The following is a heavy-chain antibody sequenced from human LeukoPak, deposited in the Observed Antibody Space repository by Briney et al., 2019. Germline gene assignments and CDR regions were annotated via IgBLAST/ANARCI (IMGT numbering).Heavy chain of an antibody. CDR1: GFTFSSYA. Sequence: GGSLRLSCAASGFTFSSYAMHWVRQAPGKGLEWVAVISYDGSNKYYADSVKGRFTISRVNSKNTLYLQMNSLRAEDTAVYYCARESAWDYVWGSYRHFDYWGQGTLVTVSS. D-gene: IGHD3-16*02. CDR2: ISYDGSNK. J-gene: IGHJ4*02. V-gene: IGHV3-30-3*01. CDR3: ARESAWDYVWGSYRHFDY.